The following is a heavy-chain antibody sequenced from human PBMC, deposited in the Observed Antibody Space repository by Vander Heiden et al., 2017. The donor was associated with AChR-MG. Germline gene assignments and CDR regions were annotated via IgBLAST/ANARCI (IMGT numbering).Heavy chain of an antibody. D-gene: IGHD3-10*01. CDR3: ASSHELYYYGSGSYRSKPVKFDY. V-gene: IGHV4-34*01. CDR2: INHSGST. CDR1: GGSFSGYY. J-gene: IGHJ4*02. Sequence: QVQLQQWGAGLLKPSETLSLTCAVYGGSFSGYYWSWIRQPPGKGLEWIGEINHSGSTNYNPSLKSRVTISVDTSKNQFSLKLSSVTAADTAVYYCASSHELYYYGSGSYRSKPVKFDYWGQGTLVTVSS.